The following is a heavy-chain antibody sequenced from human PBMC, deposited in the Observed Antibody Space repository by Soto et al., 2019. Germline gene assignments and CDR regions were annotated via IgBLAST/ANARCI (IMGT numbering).Heavy chain of an antibody. Sequence: QVQLVESGGGVVQPGRSLRLSCAASGFTFSNYGIHWVRQAPGKGLEWVAVISYDGGNKYYADSVKGRFTISRDNSKNTVYLQMDSLRHEDTAVYYCAKGGTVGASSYYDYWGQGTLVTVSS. J-gene: IGHJ4*02. CDR1: GFTFSNYG. CDR3: AKGGTVGASSYYDY. V-gene: IGHV3-30*18. D-gene: IGHD1-26*01. CDR2: ISYDGGNK.